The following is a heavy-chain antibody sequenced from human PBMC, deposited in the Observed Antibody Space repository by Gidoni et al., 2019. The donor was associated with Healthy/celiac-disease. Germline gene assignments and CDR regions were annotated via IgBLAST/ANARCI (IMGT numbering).Heavy chain of an antibody. D-gene: IGHD5-18*01. Sequence: GKGLEWVSSISSSSSYIYYADSVKGRFTISRDNAKNSLYLQMNSLRAEDTAVYYCARVPSRDTAMDNRMFYYYYYYMDVWGKGTTVTVSS. CDR3: ARVPSRDTAMDNRMFYYYYYYMDV. CDR2: ISSSSSYI. V-gene: IGHV3-21*01. J-gene: IGHJ6*03.